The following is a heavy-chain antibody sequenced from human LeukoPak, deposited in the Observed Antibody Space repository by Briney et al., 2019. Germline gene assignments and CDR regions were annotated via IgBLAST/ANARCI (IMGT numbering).Heavy chain of an antibody. D-gene: IGHD6-13*01. CDR2: IYYSGST. J-gene: IGHJ4*02. Sequence: PSETLSLTCTVSGGSISSSSYYWGWIRQPPGKGLEWIGSIYYSGSTYYNPSLKSRVTISVDTSKNQFSLKLSSVTAADTAVYYCARQRSSSWSQVMYWGQGTLVTVSS. V-gene: IGHV4-39*01. CDR3: ARQRSSSWSQVMY. CDR1: GGSISSSSYY.